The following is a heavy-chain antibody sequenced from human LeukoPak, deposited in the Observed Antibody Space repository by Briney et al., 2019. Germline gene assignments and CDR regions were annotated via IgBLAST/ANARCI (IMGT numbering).Heavy chain of an antibody. Sequence: PSETLSLTCAVYGGSFSGYYWSWVRQPPGKGLEWIGEINHSGSTNYNPSLKSRVTISVDTSKNQFSLKLSSVTAADTAVYYCARDGIAVDYWGQGTLVTVSS. CDR2: INHSGST. CDR1: GGSFSGYY. D-gene: IGHD6-19*01. J-gene: IGHJ4*02. V-gene: IGHV4-34*01. CDR3: ARDGIAVDY.